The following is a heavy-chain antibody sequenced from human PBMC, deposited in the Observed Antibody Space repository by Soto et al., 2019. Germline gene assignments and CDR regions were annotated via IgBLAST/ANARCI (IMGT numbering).Heavy chain of an antibody. V-gene: IGHV3-53*01. J-gene: IGHJ6*02. CDR2: IYSGGST. Sequence: EVQLVESGGGLIQPGGSLRLSCAASGFTVSSNYMSWVRQAPGKGLEWVSVIYSGGSTYYADSVKGRFTISRDNSKNTLYLQMNSLRAEDTAVYYCARDMNPVSQKSPVTTEYLGGMDVWGQGTTVTVSS. CDR3: ARDMNPVSQKSPVTTEYLGGMDV. D-gene: IGHD4-17*01. CDR1: GFTVSSNY.